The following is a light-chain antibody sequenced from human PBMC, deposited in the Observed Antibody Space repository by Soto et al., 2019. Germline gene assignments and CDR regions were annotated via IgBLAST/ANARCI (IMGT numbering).Light chain of an antibody. CDR3: QQSNSFPRT. Sequence: DIQMTQSPSFVSASVGDRVTITCRAGQAVSTWLAWYQQKPGDAPKLLIYAASTLQSGVPSRFSGSGSGTDFTLTIRSLQPEDFATYYCQQSNSFPRTFGGGTK. V-gene: IGKV1-12*01. J-gene: IGKJ4*01. CDR1: QAVSTW. CDR2: AAS.